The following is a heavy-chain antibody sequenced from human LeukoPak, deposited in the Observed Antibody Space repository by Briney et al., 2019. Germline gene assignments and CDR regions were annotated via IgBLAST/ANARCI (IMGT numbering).Heavy chain of an antibody. V-gene: IGHV3-23*01. Sequence: TGGSLRLSCAASGFTFTNYAMSWVRQAPGKGLEWVSAISGSGGSIYYADSVKGRFTISRDNAKNSLYLQMNSLRAEDTAVYYCAELGITMIGGVWGKGTTVTISS. J-gene: IGHJ6*04. CDR3: AELGITMIGGV. CDR2: ISGSGGSI. D-gene: IGHD3-10*02. CDR1: GFTFTNYA.